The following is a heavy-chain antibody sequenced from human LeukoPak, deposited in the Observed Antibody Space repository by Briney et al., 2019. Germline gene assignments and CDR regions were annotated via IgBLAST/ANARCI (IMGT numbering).Heavy chain of an antibody. Sequence: SETLSLTCTGSGGSISSYCWGWIRQPPGKGLEWIGYIYYSGSTNYNPSLKSRVTISVDTSKNQFSLKLSSVTAADTAVYYCARALFLGQLWVFGYWGQGTLVTVSS. V-gene: IGHV4-59*01. D-gene: IGHD5-18*01. CDR2: IYYSGST. J-gene: IGHJ4*02. CDR1: GGSISSYC. CDR3: ARALFLGQLWVFGY.